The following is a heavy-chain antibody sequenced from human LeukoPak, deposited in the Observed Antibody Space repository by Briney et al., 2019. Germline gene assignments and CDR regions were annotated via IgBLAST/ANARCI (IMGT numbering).Heavy chain of an antibody. CDR3: ARAAYCGGDCYLFDY. J-gene: IGHJ4*02. D-gene: IGHD2-21*02. CDR2: IYYSGST. CDR1: GGSISTYY. V-gene: IGHV4-39*01. Sequence: SETLSLTCTVSGGSISTYYWNWIRQPPGKGLEWIGSIYYSGSTYYNSSLKSRVTISVDTSKNQFSLKLSSLTAADTAVYYCARAAYCGGDCYLFDYWGQGTLVTVFS.